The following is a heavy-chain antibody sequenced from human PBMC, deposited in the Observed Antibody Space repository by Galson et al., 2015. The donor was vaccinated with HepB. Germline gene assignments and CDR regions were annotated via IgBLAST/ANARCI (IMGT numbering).Heavy chain of an antibody. CDR1: GFTFSTFA. Sequence: SLRLSCAASGFTFSTFAMSWVRQAPGKGLEWVSTISAGRGGSTDYADSVKGRFTISRDNSKNTLFLLMNSLRVEHTAVYYCAKNYYMDVWGKGTTVTVSS. CDR2: ISAGRGGST. J-gene: IGHJ6*03. CDR3: AKNYYMDV. V-gene: IGHV3-23*01.